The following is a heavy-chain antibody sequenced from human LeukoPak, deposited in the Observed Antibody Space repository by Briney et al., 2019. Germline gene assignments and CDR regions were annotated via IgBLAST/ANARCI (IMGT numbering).Heavy chain of an antibody. J-gene: IGHJ4*02. CDR3: ARDHRIGGS. CDR2: IYEDGST. CDR1: GFTVSSNY. Sequence: PGGSLRLSCAASGFTVSSNYMSWVRQAPGKGLEWVSVIYEDGSTFYADSVKGRFTISRDNSKNTLYLHMSSLRAEDTAVYYCARDHRIGGSWGQGTLVTVSS. V-gene: IGHV3-53*01. D-gene: IGHD3-16*01.